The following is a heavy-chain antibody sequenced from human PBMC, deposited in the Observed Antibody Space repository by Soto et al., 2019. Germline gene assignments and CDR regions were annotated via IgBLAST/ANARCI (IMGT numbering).Heavy chain of an antibody. CDR1: SASLSSSTYY. CDR3: ASSSPFHY. CDR2: IYYSGNT. J-gene: IGHJ4*02. Sequence: SETLSLTCSVSSASLSSSTYYWSWIRQPPGRGPEWIGSIYYSGNTYYKPSLKSRVSISIDTSRNQFSLKLTFVTAADTGVYYCASSSPFHYWGPGILVTV. V-gene: IGHV4-39*01. D-gene: IGHD6-6*01.